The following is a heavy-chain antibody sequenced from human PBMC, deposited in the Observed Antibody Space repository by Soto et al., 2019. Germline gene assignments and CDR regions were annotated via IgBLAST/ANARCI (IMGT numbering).Heavy chain of an antibody. CDR2: IGKSGYPI. J-gene: IGHJ3*02. CDR3: ARDRYYYDSSGYGGGNAFDI. D-gene: IGHD3-22*01. V-gene: IGHV3-48*03. Sequence: SLRLSCAASGFLFSDYEMNWVRQAPGKGLDWVSFIGKSGYPIYYTDSVKGRFTMSRDNAKYSLTLQMNSLRSDDTAVYYCARDRYYYDSSGYGGGNAFDIWGQGTMVTVSS. CDR1: GFLFSDYE.